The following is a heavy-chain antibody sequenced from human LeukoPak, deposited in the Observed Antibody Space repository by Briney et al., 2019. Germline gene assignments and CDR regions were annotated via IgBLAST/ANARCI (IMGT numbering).Heavy chain of an antibody. CDR3: ARDRLGLGELSLYDE. Sequence: ASVKVSCKASGYTHTGHSMHWVRQAPGQGLEWMGCMNPNRGGTKYTRKFQGRVTMSMDTSISTAYMELSRLTSGDTAMYYCARDRLGLGELSLYDEWGQGTQVTVSS. D-gene: IGHD3-16*02. CDR1: GYTHTGHS. CDR2: MNPNRGGT. J-gene: IGHJ4*02. V-gene: IGHV1-2*02.